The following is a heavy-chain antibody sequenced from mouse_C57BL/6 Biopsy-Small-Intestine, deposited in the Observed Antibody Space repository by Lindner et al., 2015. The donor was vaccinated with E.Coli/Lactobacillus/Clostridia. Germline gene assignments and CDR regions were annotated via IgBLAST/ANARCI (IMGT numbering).Heavy chain of an antibody. CDR1: GYSFTSYG. D-gene: IGHD1-1*01. CDR3: ARGIYCSTTSCYNAWFDP. CDR2: INGYNGIT. J-gene: IGHJ3*01. V-gene: IGHV1-53*01. Sequence: SVKVSCKASGYSFTSYGIGWVRQAPGQGLEWMGWINGYNGITSYAQKLQGRVTMTTDTSTSTAYMELRSLRSDDTAVYYCARGIYCSTTSCYNAWFDPWGQGTLVTVS.